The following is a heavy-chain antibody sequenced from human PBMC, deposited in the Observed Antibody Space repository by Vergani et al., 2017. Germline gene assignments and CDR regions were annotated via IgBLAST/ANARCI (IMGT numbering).Heavy chain of an antibody. Sequence: EVQLLESGGSLKQPGGSVRLSCAASGFTFSTYAMHWVRQAPGKGLEWVSALTGGGGSTYYADSFKGRFIISRDNSRDTLYLQMNSLRPEDTAVYYCASARLLPAAHYYFDYWGQGTLVTVSS. D-gene: IGHD2-2*01. J-gene: IGHJ4*02. CDR2: LTGGGGST. V-gene: IGHV3-23*01. CDR3: ASARLLPAAHYYFDY. CDR1: GFTFSTYA.